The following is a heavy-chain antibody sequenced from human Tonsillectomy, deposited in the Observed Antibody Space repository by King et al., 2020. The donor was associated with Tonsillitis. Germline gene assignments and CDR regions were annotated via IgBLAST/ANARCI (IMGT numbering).Heavy chain of an antibody. V-gene: IGHV4-4*07. CDR1: GGSISSDY. D-gene: IGHD1-26*01. CDR2: VYTSGST. Sequence: QLQESGPGLVKPSETLSLTCTVSGGSISSDYWSWIRQPAGKGLEWVGRVYTSGSTNYNPSLKSRVTMSVDTSKNQFSLKLSSVTAADTAVYYCARVNSRSYSWVNWFDPWGQGTLVTVSS. J-gene: IGHJ5*02. CDR3: ARVNSRSYSWVNWFDP.